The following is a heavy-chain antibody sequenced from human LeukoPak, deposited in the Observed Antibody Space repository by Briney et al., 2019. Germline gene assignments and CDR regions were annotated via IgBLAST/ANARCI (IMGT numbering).Heavy chain of an antibody. D-gene: IGHD3-10*01. CDR3: TRLSSGSYYAFDI. CDR1: GGSISSSSYY. J-gene: IGHJ3*02. CDR2: INHTGST. V-gene: IGHV4-39*07. Sequence: PSETLSLTCTVSGGSISSSSYYWGWIRQPPGKGLEWIGEINHTGSTNYNPSLKSRVTISVDTSKNQFSLKLSSVTAADTTVYYCTRLSSGSYYAFDIWGQGTMVTVSS.